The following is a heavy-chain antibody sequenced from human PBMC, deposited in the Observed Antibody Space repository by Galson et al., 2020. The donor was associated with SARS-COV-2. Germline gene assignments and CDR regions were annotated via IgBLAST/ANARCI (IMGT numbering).Heavy chain of an antibody. Sequence: SETLSLTCTVSGGSISSSSYYWGWIRQPPGKGLEWIGSIYYSGSTYYNPSLKSRVTISVDTSKNQFSLKLSSVTAADTAVYYCAREIRDYYDSSGYYEDGVIWFDPWGQGTLATVSS. CDR3: AREIRDYYDSSGYYEDGVIWFDP. J-gene: IGHJ5*02. CDR2: IYYSGST. D-gene: IGHD3-22*01. V-gene: IGHV4-39*02. CDR1: GGSISSSSYY.